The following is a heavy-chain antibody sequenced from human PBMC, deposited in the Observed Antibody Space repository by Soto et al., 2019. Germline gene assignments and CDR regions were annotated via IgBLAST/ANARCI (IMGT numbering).Heavy chain of an antibody. D-gene: IGHD3-10*01. J-gene: IGHJ4*02. Sequence: SETLSRTCTVSGGSVRRYYWSWIRQPPGKGLEWIGYIYYSGSTNYNPSLKSRVTISVDTSKNQFSLKLNSMTAADTAVYYCARHNYGSGSTYFDYWGQGTLVTVSS. CDR3: ARHNYGSGSTYFDY. CDR1: GGSVRRYY. V-gene: IGHV4-59*08. CDR2: IYYSGST.